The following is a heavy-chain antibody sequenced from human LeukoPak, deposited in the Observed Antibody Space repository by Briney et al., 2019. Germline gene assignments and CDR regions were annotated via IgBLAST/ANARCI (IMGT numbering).Heavy chain of an antibody. J-gene: IGHJ4*02. CDR3: AGGRLVATSKAVAIDY. D-gene: IGHD5-12*01. V-gene: IGHV3-74*01. CDR2: INERGSST. Sequence: GGSLRLSCAASGFTFSNSWLHWVRQAPGKRLVSVSRINERGSSTSYADSVKGRFTISRDNAKNTLYLQMNNLRADDTAVYYCAGGRLVATSKAVAIDYWGQGTLVTVSS. CDR1: GFTFSNSW.